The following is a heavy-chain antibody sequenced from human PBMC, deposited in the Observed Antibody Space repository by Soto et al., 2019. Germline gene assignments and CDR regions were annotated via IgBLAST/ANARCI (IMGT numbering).Heavy chain of an antibody. CDR3: AKDLRVRVSGYYTHYYYGIDV. Sequence: GGSLRLSCAASGFTFDDYAMHWVRQAPGKGLEWVSLISWDGGSTYYADSVKGRFTISRDNSKNSRYPQMNSLRAEDTDLYYCAKDLRVRVSGYYTHYYYGIDVWGQGTTVTVSS. V-gene: IGHV3-43D*04. CDR1: GFTFDDYA. J-gene: IGHJ6*02. CDR2: ISWDGGST. D-gene: IGHD3-3*01.